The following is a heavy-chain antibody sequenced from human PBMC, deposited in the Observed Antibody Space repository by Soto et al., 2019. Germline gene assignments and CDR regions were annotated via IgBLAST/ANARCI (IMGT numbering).Heavy chain of an antibody. CDR3: ARALFYSDSDGYYFEFDY. CDR1: GFSLTDTRMG. J-gene: IGHJ4*02. CDR2: IISNDDK. V-gene: IGHV2-26*01. D-gene: IGHD3-22*01. Sequence: XGPTLVNPTESLTLTCSVSGFSLTDTRMGVSWIRQAPGKALEWLAHIISNDDKSYSTSLKSRLTISKDTSKSQVVLRMTNMDPVDTGRYYCARALFYSDSDGYYFEFDYWGPGPLVTVSS.